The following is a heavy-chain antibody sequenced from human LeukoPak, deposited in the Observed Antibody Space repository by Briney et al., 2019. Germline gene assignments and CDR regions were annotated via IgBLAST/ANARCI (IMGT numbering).Heavy chain of an antibody. Sequence: GGSLRLSCAASGFTFSDFWMGWVRQAPGKGLEWVANISQDGSENYYVDSVKGRFTISRDNAKNSLYLQMNSLRAEDTAVYYCTKGRSNHYWGQGTLVTVST. CDR2: ISQDGSEN. J-gene: IGHJ4*02. D-gene: IGHD3-10*01. CDR3: TKGRSNHY. CDR1: GFTFSDFW. V-gene: IGHV3-7*01.